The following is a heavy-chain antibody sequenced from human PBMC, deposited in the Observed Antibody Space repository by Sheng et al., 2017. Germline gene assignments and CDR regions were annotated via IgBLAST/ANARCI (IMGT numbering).Heavy chain of an antibody. CDR1: GGSINNYY. CDR2: IYYNGNT. Sequence: QVQLQESGPGLVKPSETLSLTCTVSGGSINNYYWSWIRQPPGKGLEWIGFIYYNGNTNYSPSLKSRVTMSVDTSKHQFSLQLKSVTAADTAVYYCARNGLTDSYTGHCDFWGQGSPGHRLL. J-gene: IGHJ4*02. D-gene: IGHD3-9*01. V-gene: IGHV4-59*01. CDR3: ARNGLTDSYTGHCDF.